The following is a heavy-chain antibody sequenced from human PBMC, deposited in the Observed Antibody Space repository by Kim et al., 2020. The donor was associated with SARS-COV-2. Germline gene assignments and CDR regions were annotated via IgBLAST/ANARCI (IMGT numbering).Heavy chain of an antibody. Sequence: ASVKVSCKASGYTFNNYRVHWVRQAPGQRLEWMGILNPIDGTTGYAQKFQGRVTMTRDTSTSTVYMEVSSLRSEDTAVYHCARDGAAGATQHFDYWGQGTPVTVSS. D-gene: IGHD6-13*01. CDR3: ARDGAAGATQHFDY. V-gene: IGHV1-46*02. J-gene: IGHJ4*02. CDR2: LNPIDGTT. CDR1: GYTFNNYR.